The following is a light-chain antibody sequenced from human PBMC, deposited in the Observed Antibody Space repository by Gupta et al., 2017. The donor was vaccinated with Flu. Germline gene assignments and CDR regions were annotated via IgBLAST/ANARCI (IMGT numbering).Light chain of an antibody. CDR1: YSNIGAGYD. Sequence: QSVLTQPPSLSGAPGQRVTISCSGTYSNIGAGYDVHWYQRLPGTAPKLLIHSNSKRPAGVPDRFSASKSGTSASLVITGLQAEDEADYYCQSYDSRLTVVLGGGTKLTVL. CDR2: SNS. CDR3: QSYDSRLTVV. J-gene: IGLJ2*01. V-gene: IGLV1-40*01.